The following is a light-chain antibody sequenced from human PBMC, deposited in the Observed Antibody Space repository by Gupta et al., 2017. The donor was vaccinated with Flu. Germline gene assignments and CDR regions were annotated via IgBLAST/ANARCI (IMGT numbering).Light chain of an antibody. J-gene: IGLJ2*01. CDR2: NDD. CDR1: RSNIGSNT. V-gene: IGLV1-44*01. CDR3: AAWDDGLHGVV. Sequence: TQPPSASGTPGQRATTPCSGSRSNIGSNTSNWYQQLPGTAPHPLIYNDDQRPPGVPDRVSGSKSGTSGSLAISWLQSEVGAGYYCAAWDDGLHGVVFGGGTKLTV.